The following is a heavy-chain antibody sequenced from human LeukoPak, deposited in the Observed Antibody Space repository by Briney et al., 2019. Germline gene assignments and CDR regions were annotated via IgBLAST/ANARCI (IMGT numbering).Heavy chain of an antibody. D-gene: IGHD4-17*01. Sequence: SETLSLTCTVSGGTISSYYWSWIRQPPGKGLQWIGYIYYSGSTNYNPSLKSRVTISVDTSKNQFSLKLSSVTAADTAVYYCARERCEALDYWGQGTLVTVSS. CDR2: IYYSGST. CDR1: GGTISSYY. J-gene: IGHJ4*02. CDR3: ARERCEALDY. V-gene: IGHV4-59*01.